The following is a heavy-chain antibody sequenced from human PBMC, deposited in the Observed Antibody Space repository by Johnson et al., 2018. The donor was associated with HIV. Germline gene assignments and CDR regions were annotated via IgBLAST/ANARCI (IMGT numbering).Heavy chain of an antibody. J-gene: IGHJ3*02. D-gene: IGHD3-22*01. CDR1: GFTFSSYW. Sequence: VQLVESGGGLVQPGGSLRLSCAASGFTFSSYWMSWVRQAPGKGLEWVANIKQDGSEKYYVDSVKGRFTISRDNAKNSLYLQMNSLRAEDTAVYYCARDFATMIVVVPYAFDIWDQGTMVTVSS. CDR3: ARDFATMIVVVPYAFDI. CDR2: IKQDGSEK. V-gene: IGHV3-7*05.